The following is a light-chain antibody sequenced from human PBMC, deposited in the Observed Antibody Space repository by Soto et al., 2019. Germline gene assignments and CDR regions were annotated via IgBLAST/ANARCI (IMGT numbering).Light chain of an antibody. J-gene: IGKJ1*01. CDR1: QTISSW. CDR3: QQYNSYSPT. Sequence: DIQMTQSPSTLSGSVGDRVTITCRASQTISSWLAWYQQKPGKAPKLLIYKASSLESGVPSRFSGSGSGTEFTLTISSPQPDDFATYYCQQYNSYSPTFGQGTKVDIK. CDR2: KAS. V-gene: IGKV1-5*03.